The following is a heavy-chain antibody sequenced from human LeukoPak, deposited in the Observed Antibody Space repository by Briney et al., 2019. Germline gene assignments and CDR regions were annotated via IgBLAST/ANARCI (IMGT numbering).Heavy chain of an antibody. CDR2: ISAYNGNT. CDR1: GYTFTSYG. CDR3: AGSTGTTHAFDI. J-gene: IGHJ3*02. D-gene: IGHD1-1*01. Sequence: VSVKVSCKASGYTFTSYGISWVRQAPGQGLEWMGWISAYNGNTNYAQKLQGRVTMTTDTSTSTAYMELRGLRSDDTAVYYCAGSTGTTHAFDIWGQGTMVTVSS. V-gene: IGHV1-18*01.